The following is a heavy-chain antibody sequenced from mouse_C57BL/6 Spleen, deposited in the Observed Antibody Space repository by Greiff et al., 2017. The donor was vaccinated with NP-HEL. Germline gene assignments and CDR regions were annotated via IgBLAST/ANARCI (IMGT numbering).Heavy chain of an antibody. CDR1: GYTFTSYW. J-gene: IGHJ4*01. V-gene: IGHV1-55*01. Sequence: QVQLQQPGAELVKPGASVKMSCKASGYTFTSYWITWVKQRPGQGLEWIGDIYPGSGSTNYNEKFKSQATLTVDTSSRTAYMQLSSLTSEDSAVYYCARNGYDKGYAMGDWGQGTSVTV. D-gene: IGHD2-2*01. CDR2: IYPGSGST. CDR3: ARNGYDKGYAMGD.